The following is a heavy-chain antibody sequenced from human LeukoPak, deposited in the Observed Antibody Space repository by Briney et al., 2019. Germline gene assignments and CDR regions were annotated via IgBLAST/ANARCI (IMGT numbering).Heavy chain of an antibody. CDR3: AREIVSAAIRFDP. J-gene: IGHJ5*02. D-gene: IGHD2-2*02. V-gene: IGHV3-21*01. Sequence: GGSLRLSCAASGFTFSSYSMNWVRQAPGKGLEWVSSISSSSSYIYYADSVKGRFTISRDNAKNSLYLQMNSLRAEDTAVYYCAREIVSAAIRFDPWGQGTLVTVSS. CDR2: ISSSSSYI. CDR1: GFTFSSYS.